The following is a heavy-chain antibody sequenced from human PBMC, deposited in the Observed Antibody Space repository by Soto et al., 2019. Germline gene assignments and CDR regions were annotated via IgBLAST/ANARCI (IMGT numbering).Heavy chain of an antibody. V-gene: IGHV3-23*01. CDR2: ISASGAVT. J-gene: IGHJ3*02. CDR3: AKAPLAFDI. CDR1: GFSVSDSA. Sequence: GRSLRLSCAASGFSVSDSAMSWVRQAPGKGLEWVSSISASGAVTYYADSMKGRFTISRDTSKDTVYLQMKRLRVEDTAVYYCAKAPLAFDIWGQGTLVTVSS.